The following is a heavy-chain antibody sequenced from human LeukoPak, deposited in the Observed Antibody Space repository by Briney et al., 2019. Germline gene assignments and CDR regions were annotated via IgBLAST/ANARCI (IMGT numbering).Heavy chain of an antibody. CDR3: ARARDTAMVISYYFDY. V-gene: IGHV3-48*03. CDR1: GFTFSSYE. D-gene: IGHD5-18*01. J-gene: IGHJ4*02. Sequence: GGSLRLSCAASGFTFSSYEMNWVRQAPGKGLEWVSYISSSGSTIYYADSVKGRFTISRDNSKNTLYLQMNSLRAEDTAVYYCARARDTAMVISYYFDYWGQGTLVTVSS. CDR2: ISSSGSTI.